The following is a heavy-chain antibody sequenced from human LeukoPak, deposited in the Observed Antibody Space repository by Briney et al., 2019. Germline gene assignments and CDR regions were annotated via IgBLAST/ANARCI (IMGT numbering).Heavy chain of an antibody. V-gene: IGHV1-2*02. D-gene: IGHD6-19*01. CDR3: ARDPHMYSSGWYGFDY. CDR2: INPNTGGT. CDR1: GYTFTDHF. Sequence: ASVKVSCEASGYTFTDHFIHWVRQAPGQGLEWVGWINPNTGGTDFAQKFQGRVTMTRDTSISTAYMELSRLRSDDTAVYYCARDPHMYSSGWYGFDYWGQGTLVTVSS. J-gene: IGHJ4*02.